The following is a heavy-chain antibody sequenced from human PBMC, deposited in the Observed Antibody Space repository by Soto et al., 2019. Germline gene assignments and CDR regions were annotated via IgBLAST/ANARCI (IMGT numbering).Heavy chain of an antibody. Sequence: SETLSLTCAVYGGSFSAYYWSWVRQPPGKGLEWIGEIIHSESTKYNPSLKSRVTISVDTSKNQFSLKLSSVTAADAAVYYCARQRPTDGRWEFANYYGMDVWGQGTPVTVSS. J-gene: IGHJ6*02. CDR1: GGSFSAYY. D-gene: IGHD1-26*01. V-gene: IGHV4-34*12. CDR3: ARQRPTDGRWEFANYYGMDV. CDR2: IIHSEST.